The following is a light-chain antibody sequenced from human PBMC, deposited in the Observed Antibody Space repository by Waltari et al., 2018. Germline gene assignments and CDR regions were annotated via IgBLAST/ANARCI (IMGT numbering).Light chain of an antibody. CDR2: GAS. J-gene: IGKJ4*01. Sequence: ETVMTQSPPTLSVSPGERATLPCRASQSVSSDLAWYQQKPGQAPRLLIYGASTRATGIPGRFSGSGSGTEFTRTISSLQSEDFAVYYCQQDNNWPLTFGGGTKVEI. CDR1: QSVSSD. CDR3: QQDNNWPLT. V-gene: IGKV3-15*01.